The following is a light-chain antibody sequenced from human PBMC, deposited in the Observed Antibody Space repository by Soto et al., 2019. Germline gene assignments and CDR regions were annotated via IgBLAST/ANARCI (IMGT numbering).Light chain of an antibody. CDR2: DVS. V-gene: IGLV2-14*01. CDR3: SSYTSTNIL. Sequence: QSVLTQPASVSGSPGQSITISCTGTSSDVGGYNYVSWYQQHPGKAPKLMIYDVSNRPSGVSNRFSGSKSGNTASLTSSGLQAEDEADYYCSSYTSTNILFGGGTQLTVL. CDR1: SSDVGGYNY. J-gene: IGLJ2*01.